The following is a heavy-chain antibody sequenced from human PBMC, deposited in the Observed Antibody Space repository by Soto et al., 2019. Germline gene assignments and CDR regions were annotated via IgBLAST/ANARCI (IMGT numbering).Heavy chain of an antibody. Sequence: GASVKVSCKASGYTFTSYGMNWVRQATGQGLEWMGWMNANSGNTGYAQKFQGRVTMTRNTSISTAYMELSSLRSEDTAVYYCARVKDWNDVGYYYYMDVWGKGTTLTVSS. CDR2: MNANSGNT. CDR3: ARVKDWNDVGYYYYMDV. J-gene: IGHJ6*03. V-gene: IGHV1-8*02. D-gene: IGHD1-1*01. CDR1: GYTFTSYG.